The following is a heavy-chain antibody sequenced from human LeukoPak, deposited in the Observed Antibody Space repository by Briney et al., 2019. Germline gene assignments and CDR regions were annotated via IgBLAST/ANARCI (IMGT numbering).Heavy chain of an antibody. D-gene: IGHD2-2*01. CDR3: ARAPGYRSSTSCYWSDH. J-gene: IGHJ4*02. CDR2: ISVYNGNT. V-gene: IGHV1-18*01. Sequence: ASVMVSCKATGYTFASFGFSWVRQAPGQGLEWMGWISVYNGNTNYAQKFQGRVTMTTDTSTNTAYMELESLRSDDTAVYYCARAPGYRSSTSCYWSDHWGQGTLVTVSS. CDR1: GYTFASFG.